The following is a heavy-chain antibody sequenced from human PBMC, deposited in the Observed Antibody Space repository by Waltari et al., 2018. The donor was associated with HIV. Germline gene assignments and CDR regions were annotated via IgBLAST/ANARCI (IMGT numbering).Heavy chain of an antibody. CDR3: AKEEAWFYSDSSGYT. J-gene: IGHJ5*02. Sequence: EVQLLESGGGLVQPGESLRPPLAASGFTLSSYATTWVRQTPGKGLEWVSVISGRAGSTFYADSVKGRFTISRDNSMNTLYLQMNSLRVEDTAVYYCAKEEAWFYSDSSGYTWGQGTLVTVSS. CDR1: GFTLSSYA. D-gene: IGHD3-22*01. V-gene: IGHV3-23*01. CDR2: ISGRAGST.